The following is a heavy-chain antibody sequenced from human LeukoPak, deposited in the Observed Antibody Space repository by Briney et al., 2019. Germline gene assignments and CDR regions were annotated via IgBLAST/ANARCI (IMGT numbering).Heavy chain of an antibody. CDR3: ARGPFWLEGAFDI. CDR2: TYYRSKLYN. J-gene: IGHJ3*02. Sequence: SQILSLTCAISGDSVSSHSATWNWIRQSPSRGLEWLGRTYYRSKLYNDYAVSVESRIIINPDTSKNHFSLQLNSVTPEDTAVYYCARGPFWLEGAFDIWGLGTMVTVSS. CDR1: GDSVSSHSAT. D-gene: IGHD2/OR15-2a*01. V-gene: IGHV6-1*01.